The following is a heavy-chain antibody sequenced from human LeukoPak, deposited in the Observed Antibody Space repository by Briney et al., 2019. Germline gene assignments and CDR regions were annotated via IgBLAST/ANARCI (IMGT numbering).Heavy chain of an antibody. CDR2: ISANGGST. V-gene: IGHV3-23*01. CDR1: GFTFNNYA. D-gene: IGHD5-12*01. J-gene: IGHJ4*02. CDR3: AKDRVWATSPRTIDY. Sequence: LSGGSLRLSCVASGFTFNNYAMNWVRQAPGKGLEWVSGISANGGSTYYADSVKGRFTISRDNSKNTLYVQMNSLRAEDTAIYYCAKDRVWATSPRTIDYWGQGALVTVSS.